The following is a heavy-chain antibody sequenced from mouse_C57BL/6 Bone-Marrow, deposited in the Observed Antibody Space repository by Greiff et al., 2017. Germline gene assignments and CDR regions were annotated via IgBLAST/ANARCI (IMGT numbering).Heavy chain of an antibody. V-gene: IGHV5-17*01. CDR1: GFTFSDYG. CDR3: ARRTGTVFAY. CDR2: ISSGSSTI. D-gene: IGHD4-1*01. J-gene: IGHJ3*01. Sequence: EVMLVESGGGLVKPGGSLKLSCAASGFTFSDYGMYWVRQAPEKGLEWVAYISSGSSTIYYADTVKGRFTISRDNAKNTLFLQMSGLRAEDTAMYYCARRTGTVFAYWGQGTLVTVSA.